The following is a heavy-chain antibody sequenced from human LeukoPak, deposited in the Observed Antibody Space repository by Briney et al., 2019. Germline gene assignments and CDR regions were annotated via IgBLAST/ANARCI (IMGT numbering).Heavy chain of an antibody. CDR2: IYPGDSDT. D-gene: IGHD6-19*01. J-gene: IGHJ4*02. CDR1: GCTFTSYW. Sequence: GVPLEISCQGSGCTFTSYWIGWVGLVRGKGLEWMGIIYPGDSDTRYSPSFQGQVTISADKSISTAYLQWSSLKASDTAMYYCARLSSGFDYWGQGTLVTVSS. CDR3: ARLSSGFDY. V-gene: IGHV5-51*01.